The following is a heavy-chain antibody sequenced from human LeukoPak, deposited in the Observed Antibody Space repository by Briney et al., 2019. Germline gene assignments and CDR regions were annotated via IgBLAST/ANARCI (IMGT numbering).Heavy chain of an antibody. CDR1: GYTLSNYA. CDR3: ARVQYQLLYRGHFDS. Sequence: ASVKVSCKASGYTLSNYALSWMRQAPGQGLEWVGWISAYNANTNYAQKLQGRVTMTTDTSTNTAYMELRSLRYDDTAVYYCARVQYQLLYRGHFDSWGQGTLVTVSS. V-gene: IGHV1-18*01. CDR2: ISAYNANT. D-gene: IGHD2-2*02. J-gene: IGHJ4*02.